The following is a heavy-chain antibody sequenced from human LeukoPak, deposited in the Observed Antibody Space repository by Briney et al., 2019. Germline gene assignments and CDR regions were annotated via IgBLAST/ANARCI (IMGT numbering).Heavy chain of an antibody. V-gene: IGHV4-34*01. CDR2: INHSGST. D-gene: IGHD2-15*01. CDR1: GGSFSGYY. CDR3: ARGSQSLGYCSGGSCRAKIFDY. Sequence: SETLSPTCVVYGGSFSGYYWSWIRQPPGKGLEWIGEINHSGSTNYNPSLKSRVTISVDTSKNQFSLKLSSVTAADTAVYYCARGSQSLGYCSGGSCRAKIFDYWGQGTLVTVSS. J-gene: IGHJ4*02.